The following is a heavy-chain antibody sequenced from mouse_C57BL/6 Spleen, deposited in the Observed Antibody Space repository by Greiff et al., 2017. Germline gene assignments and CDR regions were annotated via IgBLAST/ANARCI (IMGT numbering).Heavy chain of an antibody. Sequence: QVQLKESGAELVRPGSSVKLSCKASGYTFTSYWMHWVKQRPIQGLEWIGNIDPSDSETHYNQKFKDKATLTVDKSSSTAYMQLSSLTAEDSAVYYCARAPPGSSWRNAMDYWGQGTSVTVSS. V-gene: IGHV1-52*01. D-gene: IGHD1-1*01. CDR2: IDPSDSET. J-gene: IGHJ4*01. CDR1: GYTFTSYW. CDR3: ARAPPGSSWRNAMDY.